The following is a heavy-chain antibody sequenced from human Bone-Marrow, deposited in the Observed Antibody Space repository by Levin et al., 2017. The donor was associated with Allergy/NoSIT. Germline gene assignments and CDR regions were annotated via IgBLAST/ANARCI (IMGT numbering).Heavy chain of an antibody. D-gene: IGHD6-13*01. V-gene: IGHV3-48*02. CDR2: ISSSSSTI. CDR3: ARDGTPGYSSSWLIDY. Sequence: PGESLKISCAASGFTFSSYSMNWVRQAPGKGLEWVSYISSSSSTIYYADSVKGRFTISRDNAKNSLYLQMNSLRDEDTAVYYCARDGTPGYSSSWLIDYWGQGTLVTVSS. J-gene: IGHJ4*02. CDR1: GFTFSSYS.